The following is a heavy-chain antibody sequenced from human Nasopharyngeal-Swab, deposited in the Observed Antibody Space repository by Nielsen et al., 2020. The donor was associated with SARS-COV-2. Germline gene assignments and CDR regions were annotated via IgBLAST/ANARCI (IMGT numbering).Heavy chain of an antibody. Sequence: SETLSLTCAVSDGSISSSNWWSWVRQPPGKGLEWIGEIYHSGSTNYNPSLKSRVTISVDKSKNQFSLKLSSVTAADTAVYYCASRLLWFGELSWYFDLWGRGTLVTVSS. CDR2: IYHSGST. D-gene: IGHD3-10*01. J-gene: IGHJ2*01. CDR1: DGSISSSNW. V-gene: IGHV4-4*02. CDR3: ASRLLWFGELSWYFDL.